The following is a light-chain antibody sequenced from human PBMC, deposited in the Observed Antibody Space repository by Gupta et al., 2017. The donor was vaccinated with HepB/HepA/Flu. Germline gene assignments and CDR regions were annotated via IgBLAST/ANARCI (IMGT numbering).Light chain of an antibody. CDR3: KNYIHCRIK. CDR1: KSIDTW. CDR2: KAA. V-gene: IGKV1-5*03. J-gene: IGKJ3*01. Sequence: DIQVTQFPSTLSASVGDRVTITCRASKSIDTWLAWYQQKPGKAPKLLISKAASLESGVPSRLRGSGSGTELTLTLRSLQPDDFATIYCKNYIHCRIKFGPGTKVDIK.